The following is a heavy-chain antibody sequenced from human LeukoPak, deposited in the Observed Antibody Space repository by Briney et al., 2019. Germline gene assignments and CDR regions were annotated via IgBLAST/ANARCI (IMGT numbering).Heavy chain of an antibody. Sequence: GRSLRLSCAASGFTFSSYAMHWVRQAPGKGLEWVAVISYDGSNKYYADSVKGRFTISRDNSKNTLYLQMNSLRAEDTAVYYCAKKKGQQLVGYYFDYWGQGTLVTVSS. CDR1: GFTFSSYA. CDR3: AKKKGQQLVGYYFDY. CDR2: ISYDGSNK. J-gene: IGHJ4*02. D-gene: IGHD6-13*01. V-gene: IGHV3-30-3*02.